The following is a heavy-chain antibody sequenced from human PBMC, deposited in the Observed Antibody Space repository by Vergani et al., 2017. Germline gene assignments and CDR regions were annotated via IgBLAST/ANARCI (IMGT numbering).Heavy chain of an antibody. CDR1: GGSISSGGYY. CDR2: IYYSGST. CDR3: ARDILSSSWFRWFDP. V-gene: IGHV4-31*03. J-gene: IGHJ5*02. D-gene: IGHD6-13*01. Sequence: QVQLQESGPGLVKPSQTLSLTCTVSGGSISSGGYYCSWIRQHPGKGLEWIGYIYYSGSTYYNPSLKSRVTISVDTSKNQFSLKLSSVTAADTAVYYCARDILSSSWFRWFDPWGQGTLVTVSS.